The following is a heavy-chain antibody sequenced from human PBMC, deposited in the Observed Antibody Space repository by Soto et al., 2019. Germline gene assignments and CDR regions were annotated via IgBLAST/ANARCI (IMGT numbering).Heavy chain of an antibody. CDR3: ARVPPTTVVSP. CDR1: GFTFSDYY. Sequence: QVQLVESGGGLVKPGGSLRLSSAASGFTFSDYYMSWIRQAPGKGLEWLSYIRNSGSTIYYADSVKGRFTISRDNAKNSLYLQMNSLRVEDTAVYYCARVPPTTVVSPWGQGTMVTVSS. CDR2: IRNSGSTI. J-gene: IGHJ5*02. V-gene: IGHV3-11*01. D-gene: IGHD4-17*01.